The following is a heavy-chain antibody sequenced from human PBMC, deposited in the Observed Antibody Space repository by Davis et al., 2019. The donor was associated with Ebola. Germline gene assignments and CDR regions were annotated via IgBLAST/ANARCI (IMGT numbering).Heavy chain of an antibody. J-gene: IGHJ4*02. Sequence: PGGSLRLSCAASGFTFSSYGMHWVRQAPGKGLEWVAVIWYDGSNKYYADSVKGRFTISRDNSKNTLYLQMNSLRAEDTAVYYCARDRNPLLRYFDWPPIDYWGQGTLVTVSS. D-gene: IGHD3-9*01. V-gene: IGHV3-33*01. CDR2: IWYDGSNK. CDR1: GFTFSSYG. CDR3: ARDRNPLLRYFDWPPIDY.